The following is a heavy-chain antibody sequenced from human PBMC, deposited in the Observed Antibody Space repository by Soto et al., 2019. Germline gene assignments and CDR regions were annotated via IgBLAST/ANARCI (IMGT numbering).Heavy chain of an antibody. CDR3: ARDMGGYSYGTLDY. CDR2: IFSGDST. CDR1: GFAVSGNY. J-gene: IGHJ4*02. D-gene: IGHD5-18*01. Sequence: EVQLVESGGGLVQPGGSLRLSCAASGFAVSGNYMNWVRQAPGKGLEWVSVIFSGDSTYYTDSVKGRFTISRDNSKNTGYLQMNSLRAEDTAVYYCARDMGGYSYGTLDYWGQGTLVTVSS. V-gene: IGHV3-66*01.